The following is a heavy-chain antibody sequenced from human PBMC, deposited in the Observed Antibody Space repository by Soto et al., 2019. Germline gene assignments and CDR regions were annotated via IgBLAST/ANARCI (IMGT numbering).Heavy chain of an antibody. CDR2: ISSTTNYI. CDR3: ARESEDLTSNFDY. Sequence: GGSLRLSLAASGFTFTRYSMNWVRQAPGKGLEWVSSISSTTNYIYYGDSMKGRFTISRDNAKNSLYLEMNSLRAEDTAVYYCARESEDLTSNFDYWGQGTLVTVSS. J-gene: IGHJ4*02. CDR1: GFTFTRYS. V-gene: IGHV3-21*06.